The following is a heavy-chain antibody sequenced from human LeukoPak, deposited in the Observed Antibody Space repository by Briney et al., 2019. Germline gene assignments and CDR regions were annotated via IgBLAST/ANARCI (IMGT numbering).Heavy chain of an antibody. CDR2: ISSSSSYI. CDR1: GFTFSSYS. CDR3: ARDRYCSSTSCYSAYYYGMDV. D-gene: IGHD2-2*02. J-gene: IGHJ6*02. Sequence: AGGSLRLSCAASGFTFSSYSMNWVRQAPGKGLEWVSSISSSSSYIYYADSVKGRFTISRDNAKNSLYLQMNSLRTEDTAVYYCARDRYCSSTSCYSAYYYGMDVWGQGTTVTVSS. V-gene: IGHV3-21*01.